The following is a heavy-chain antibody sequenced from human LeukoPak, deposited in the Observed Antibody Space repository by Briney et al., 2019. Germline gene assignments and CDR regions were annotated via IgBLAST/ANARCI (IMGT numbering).Heavy chain of an antibody. CDR1: GGSISSYY. Sequence: SETLSLTCTVSGGSISSYYWSWIRQPPGKGLEWIGYIYYSGSTNYNPSLKSRVTISVDTSKNQFSLKLSSVTAADTAVYYCARFKYDFWSGSRSYYFYGMDVWGQGTTVTVSS. CDR2: IYYSGST. D-gene: IGHD3-3*01. J-gene: IGHJ6*02. CDR3: ARFKYDFWSGSRSYYFYGMDV. V-gene: IGHV4-59*01.